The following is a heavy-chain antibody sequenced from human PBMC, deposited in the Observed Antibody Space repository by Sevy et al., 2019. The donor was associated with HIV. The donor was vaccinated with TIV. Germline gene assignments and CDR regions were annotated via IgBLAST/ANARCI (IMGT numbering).Heavy chain of an antibody. D-gene: IGHD2-15*01. V-gene: IGHV3-48*03. CDR2: ISSSGDTI. CDR1: GFTFSTYE. Sequence: GGSLRLSCAASGFTFSTYEVNWVRQAPGQGLEWISYISSSGDTIYYADSVKGRFTMSKDNAQNSVFLQMHSLRAEDRALYYCGRVGQIPSSAGYYYMVVWGKGTAVTVSS. CDR3: GRVGQIPSSAGYYYMVV. J-gene: IGHJ6*03.